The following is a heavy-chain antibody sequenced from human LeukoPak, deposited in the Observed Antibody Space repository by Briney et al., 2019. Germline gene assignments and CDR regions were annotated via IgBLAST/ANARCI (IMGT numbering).Heavy chain of an antibody. Sequence: SETLSLTCTVSGGSISSYYWSWIRHPAGKGLEWIGRIYTSGNTNYNPSLKSRVTMSVDTSRNQFSLRLSSVTAADTAVYYCARGAVTGDEELSFDYWGRGTLVTVSS. J-gene: IGHJ4*02. CDR3: ARGAVTGDEELSFDY. V-gene: IGHV4-4*07. CDR1: GGSISSYY. CDR2: IYTSGNT. D-gene: IGHD6-19*01.